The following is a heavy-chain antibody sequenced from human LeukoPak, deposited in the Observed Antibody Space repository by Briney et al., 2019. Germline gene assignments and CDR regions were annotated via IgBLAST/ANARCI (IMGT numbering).Heavy chain of an antibody. CDR2: INSDGSDI. J-gene: IGHJ4*02. D-gene: IGHD1-26*01. Sequence: PGGSLRLSCAASGFTFSRYWMHWVRQAPGKGLVWVSRINSDGSDISYEDSVKGRFTISRDNAKNTVYLQMNSLRAEDTAVYYCARGSLGDGSLLIDYWGQGTLVTVSS. V-gene: IGHV3-74*01. CDR1: GFTFSRYW. CDR3: ARGSLGDGSLLIDY.